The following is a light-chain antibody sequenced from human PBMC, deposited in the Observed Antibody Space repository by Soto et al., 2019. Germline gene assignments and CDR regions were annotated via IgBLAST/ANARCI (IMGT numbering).Light chain of an antibody. J-gene: IGKJ1*01. CDR1: QTVTSN. CDR3: QQYGSSSWT. V-gene: IGKV3-15*01. CDR2: GAS. Sequence: EVVMTQSPVTMSVSPGARSTLSCKAGQTVTSNLAWYQQKPGQAPRLLIYGASTRATGIPDRFSGSGSGTEFTLTISSLQSEDFAVYYCQQYGSSSWTFGQGTKVDIK.